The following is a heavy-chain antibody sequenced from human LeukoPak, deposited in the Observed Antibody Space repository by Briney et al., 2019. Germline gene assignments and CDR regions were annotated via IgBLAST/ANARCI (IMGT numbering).Heavy chain of an antibody. J-gene: IGHJ5*02. V-gene: IGHV1-2*02. CDR3: AKTEGKTYYYDSSGLSPFDP. Sequence: ASVKVSCKASGYTFTGYYMHWVRQAPGQGLEWMGWINPNSGGTNYAQKFQGRVTMTRDTSISTAYMELSRLRSDDTAVYYCAKTEGKTYYYDSSGLSPFDPWGQGTLVTVSS. CDR1: GYTFTGYY. CDR2: INPNSGGT. D-gene: IGHD3-22*01.